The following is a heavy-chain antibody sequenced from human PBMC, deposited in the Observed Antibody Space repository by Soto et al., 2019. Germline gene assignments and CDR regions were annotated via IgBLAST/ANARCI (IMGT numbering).Heavy chain of an antibody. D-gene: IGHD3-3*01. Sequence: SLRLSCAASGFTFRSYAMSWVRQAPGKGLEWVSAISGSGGSTYYADSVKGRFTISRDNSKNTLYLQMNSLRAEDTAVYHCAKGRPYNDFWSGYFEYYYYDMDVWGQGTTVTVSS. V-gene: IGHV3-23*01. CDR3: AKGRPYNDFWSGYFEYYYYDMDV. CDR1: GFTFRSYA. CDR2: ISGSGGST. J-gene: IGHJ6*02.